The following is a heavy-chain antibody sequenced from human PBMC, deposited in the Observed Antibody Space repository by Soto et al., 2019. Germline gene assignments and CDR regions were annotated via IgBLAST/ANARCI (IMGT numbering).Heavy chain of an antibody. CDR1: GGSISSDY. Sequence: QVQLQESGPGLVKPSETLSLTCTVSGGSISSDYWSWIRQSPGKGLEWIGHIYHSGRTNYNPSLKGRVTISVNTAKNQFPLKPGSVAAADPAGFFLAGQRAGWVRPWGQGTPGTVSS. D-gene: IGHD6-19*01. CDR3: AGQRAGWVRP. V-gene: IGHV4-59*08. CDR2: IYHSGRT. J-gene: IGHJ5*02.